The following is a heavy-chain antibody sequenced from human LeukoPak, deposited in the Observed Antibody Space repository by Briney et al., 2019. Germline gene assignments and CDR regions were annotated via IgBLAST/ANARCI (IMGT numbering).Heavy chain of an antibody. CDR2: ISIPGSI. V-gene: IGHV3-53*01. D-gene: IGHD6-13*01. Sequence: GGSLRLSCAASGFTVSSNYMTWVRQAPGKGLEWVSVISIPGSITYADSVKGRVTTSRDNSKNTLYLQMNSLRADDTAVYYCARDKGSSWSDAFDIWGQGTIVPVSS. J-gene: IGHJ3*02. CDR3: ARDKGSSWSDAFDI. CDR1: GFTVSSNY.